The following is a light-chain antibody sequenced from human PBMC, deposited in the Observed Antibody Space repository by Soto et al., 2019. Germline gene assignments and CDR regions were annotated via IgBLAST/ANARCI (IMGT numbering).Light chain of an antibody. Sequence: QSALTQPASVSGSPGQSITISCTGSSSDVGHYDYVSWFQQHPGRAPTLLIYDVTYRPSGVSNRFSGAKSGSTASLTISGLRTEDEANYFCAVWDDSLNGWVFGGGTQLTVL. V-gene: IGLV2-14*03. CDR1: SSDVGHYDY. CDR3: AVWDDSLNGWV. J-gene: IGLJ3*02. CDR2: DVT.